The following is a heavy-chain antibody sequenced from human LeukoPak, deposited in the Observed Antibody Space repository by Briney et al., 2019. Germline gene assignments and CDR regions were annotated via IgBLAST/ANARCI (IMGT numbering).Heavy chain of an antibody. CDR1: GFTFSGYG. D-gene: IGHD5-12*01. J-gene: IGHJ4*02. CDR2: MSYEGTNK. Sequence: PGGSLRLSCAASGFTFSGYGMHWVRQAPGKGLEWVAVMSYEGTNKYYADSVKGRFTISRDNSKNTLYLQMNSLRAEDTAVYYCARGSSLVATITNYWGQGTLVTVSS. CDR3: ARGSSLVATITNY. V-gene: IGHV3-30*03.